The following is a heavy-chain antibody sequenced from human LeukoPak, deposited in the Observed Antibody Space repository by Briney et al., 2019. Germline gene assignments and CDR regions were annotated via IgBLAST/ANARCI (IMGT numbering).Heavy chain of an antibody. J-gene: IGHJ3*02. CDR3: ARDGGTPYYDILTGYRRDAFDI. CDR1: GGSISSYY. CDR2: IYYSGST. D-gene: IGHD3-9*01. Sequence: SETLSHTCTVSGGSISSYYWSWIRQPPGKGLEWIGYIYYSGSTNYNPSLKSRVTISVDTSKNQFSLKLSSVTAADTAVYYCARDGGTPYYDILTGYRRDAFDIWGQGTMVTVSS. V-gene: IGHV4-59*01.